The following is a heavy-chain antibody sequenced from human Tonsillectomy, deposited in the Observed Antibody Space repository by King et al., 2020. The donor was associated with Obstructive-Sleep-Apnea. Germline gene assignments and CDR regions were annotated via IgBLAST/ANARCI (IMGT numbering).Heavy chain of an antibody. CDR3: ARDPFLTGYYNPPH. J-gene: IGHJ4*02. CDR1: GFIFSDYY. Sequence: VQLVESGGGLVKPGGSLRLSCAASGFIFSDYYMSWIRQAPGKGLEWVSYITSSSSYTNYADSVKGRFTISRDNAKSSLYLHMNSLRAEDTAVYYCARDPFLTGYYNPPHWGQGTLVTVSS. D-gene: IGHD3-9*01. CDR2: ITSSSSYT. V-gene: IGHV3-11*06.